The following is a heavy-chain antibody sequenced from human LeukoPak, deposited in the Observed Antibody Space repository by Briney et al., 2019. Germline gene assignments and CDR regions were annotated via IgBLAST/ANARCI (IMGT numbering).Heavy chain of an antibody. CDR1: GGSISSSNW. D-gene: IGHD4-17*01. CDR3: ARSPDTVTPYFDY. CDR2: IYHSGNT. V-gene: IGHV4-4*02. J-gene: IGHJ4*02. Sequence: SETLSLTCAVSGGSISSSNWWSWVRQSPGKGLEWIGEIYHSGNTNYNPSLKSRVSISVDKPKNQFSLRLNSVTAADTAIYYCARSPDTVTPYFDYWGQGTLVTVSS.